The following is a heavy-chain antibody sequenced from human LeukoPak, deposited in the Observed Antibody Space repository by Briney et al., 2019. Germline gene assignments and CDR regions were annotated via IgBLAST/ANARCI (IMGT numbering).Heavy chain of an antibody. CDR3: ARKGVGATGAFDI. J-gene: IGHJ3*02. V-gene: IGHV4-28*01. CDR1: GYSISRSNW. D-gene: IGHD1-26*01. CDR2: IYYSGST. Sequence: SGPTLVKPSDTLSLTCAVSGYSISRSNWWGWIRQPPGKGREWIWYIYYSGSTYYNPSLKSRVTMSVDTSKNQFSLKLSSVTAVDTAVYYCARKGVGATGAFDIWGQGTMVTVSS.